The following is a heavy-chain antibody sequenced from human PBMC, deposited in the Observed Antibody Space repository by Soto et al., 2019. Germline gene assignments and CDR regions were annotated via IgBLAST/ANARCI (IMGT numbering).Heavy chain of an antibody. Sequence: GGSLRLSCAASGFTFSSYAMSWVRQAPGKGLEWVSAISGSGGSTYYADSVKGRFTISRDNSKNTLYLQMNSLRAEDTAVYYCAKGRITSFGVVIGHDALDIWGQGTMVTVSS. CDR1: GFTFSSYA. D-gene: IGHD3-3*01. J-gene: IGHJ3*02. CDR3: AKGRITSFGVVIGHDALDI. CDR2: ISGSGGST. V-gene: IGHV3-23*01.